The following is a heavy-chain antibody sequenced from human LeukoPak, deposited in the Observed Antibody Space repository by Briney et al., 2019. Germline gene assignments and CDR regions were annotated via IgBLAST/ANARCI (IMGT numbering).Heavy chain of an antibody. CDR2: ICYDGSNK. J-gene: IGHJ4*02. Sequence: PGGSLRLSCAASGFTFSSYGMHWVRQAPGKGLEWVAVICYDGSNKFDADSVKGRFTIYRDNSKNTLYLQMNSLRAEDTAVYYCALGGYSSGWYYFDYWGQGTLVTVSS. CDR1: GFTFSSYG. D-gene: IGHD6-19*01. V-gene: IGHV3-33*01. CDR3: ALGGYSSGWYYFDY.